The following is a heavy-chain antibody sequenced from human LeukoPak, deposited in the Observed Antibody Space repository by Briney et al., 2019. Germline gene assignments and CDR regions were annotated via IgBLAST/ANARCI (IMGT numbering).Heavy chain of an antibody. CDR3: ARARVPIAAAGTGWFDP. CDR1: GGSMSNYY. D-gene: IGHD6-13*01. CDR2: IYYSGST. V-gene: IGHV4-59*12. J-gene: IGHJ5*02. Sequence: SETLSLTCTVSGGSMSNYYWTWIRQPPGKGLEWIGYIYYSGSTNYNPSLKSRVTISVDTSKNQFSLKLTSVTAADTAVYYCARARVPIAAAGTGWFDPWGQGTLVTVSS.